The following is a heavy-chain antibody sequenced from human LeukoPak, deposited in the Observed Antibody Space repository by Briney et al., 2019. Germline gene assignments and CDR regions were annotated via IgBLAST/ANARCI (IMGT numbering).Heavy chain of an antibody. Sequence: PSETLSLTCTVSGGSISSSSYYWGWIRQPPGKGLEWIGSIYYSGSTYYNPSLKSRVTISVDTSKNQFSLKLSSVTAADTAVYYCARVYRLRRATGAFDIWGQGTMVTVSS. V-gene: IGHV4-39*07. J-gene: IGHJ3*02. CDR1: GGSISSSSYY. D-gene: IGHD2-15*01. CDR3: ARVYRLRRATGAFDI. CDR2: IYYSGST.